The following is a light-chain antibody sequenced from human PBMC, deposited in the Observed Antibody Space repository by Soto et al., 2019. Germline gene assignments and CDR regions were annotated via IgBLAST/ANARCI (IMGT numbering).Light chain of an antibody. J-gene: IGKJ1*01. CDR1: QSISSW. V-gene: IGKV1-5*01. Sequence: DIKMTRSPSTLSASVGYRVTITCRGSQSISSWLAWYKQKPGKAPKLLIYDASSLESGVPSRLSGSASGTEFTLTISSMPPDDSATYYCQQYNSHSTFGQGTKVDIK. CDR3: QQYNSHST. CDR2: DAS.